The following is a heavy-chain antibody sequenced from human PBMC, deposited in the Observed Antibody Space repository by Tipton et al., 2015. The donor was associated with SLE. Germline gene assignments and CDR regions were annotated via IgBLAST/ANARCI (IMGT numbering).Heavy chain of an antibody. CDR3: ARHPPREQLVFGYFDL. Sequence: LSLTCTVSGGSISSSSYYWGWIRQPPGKGLEWIGSIYYSGSTYYNPSLKSRVTISVDTSKNQFSLKLSSVTAADTAVYYCARHPPREQLVFGYFDLWGRGTLVTVSS. CDR1: GGSISSSSYY. CDR2: IYYSGST. J-gene: IGHJ2*01. D-gene: IGHD6-13*01. V-gene: IGHV4-39*07.